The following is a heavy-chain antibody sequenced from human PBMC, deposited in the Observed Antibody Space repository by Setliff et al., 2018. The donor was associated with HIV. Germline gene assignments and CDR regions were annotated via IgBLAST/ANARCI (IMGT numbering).Heavy chain of an antibody. V-gene: IGHV3-30*01. CDR1: GFTFSYYA. CDR2: ISYDGSNK. Sequence: SLRLSCAASGFTFSYYAMHWVRQAPGKGLEWVALISYDGSNKYYADSVKGRFTISRDNSKNTLFLQMNSLRAEDTAVYYCAKADNWNYGYWYFDLWGRGTLVTVSS. CDR3: AKADNWNYGYWYFDL. D-gene: IGHD1-7*01. J-gene: IGHJ2*01.